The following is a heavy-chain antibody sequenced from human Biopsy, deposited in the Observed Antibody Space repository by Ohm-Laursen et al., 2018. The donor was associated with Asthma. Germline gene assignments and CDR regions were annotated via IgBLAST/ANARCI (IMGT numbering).Heavy chain of an antibody. Sequence: SLRLSCTASGITFSSSGMHWVRQAPGKGLEWVAFISMDGNVKNYADPVKGRFAISRDNSKTTVYLQMDSLRAEDTAVYFGAKDKGRNSIDYWGQGTLVTVSS. CDR2: ISMDGNVK. CDR1: GITFSSSG. J-gene: IGHJ4*02. V-gene: IGHV3-30*18. D-gene: IGHD5-18*01. CDR3: AKDKGRNSIDY.